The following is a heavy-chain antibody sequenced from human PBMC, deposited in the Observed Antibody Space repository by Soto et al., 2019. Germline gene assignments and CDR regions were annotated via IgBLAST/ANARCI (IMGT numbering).Heavy chain of an antibody. D-gene: IGHD6-13*01. CDR3: ARGYSSWFLGLDV. CDR2: VYSGGGA. V-gene: IGHV3-53*05. Sequence: EVQLVETGGGLIQRGGSLRLSCAASDFTVYTNYMTWVRQAPGEGLEWVSGVYSGGGAYYADSVRGRFTIPRDNSKNTVYLEMSGLRGEDTAVYYCARGYSSWFLGLDVWGQGTTVTVSS. J-gene: IGHJ6*02. CDR1: DFTVYTNY.